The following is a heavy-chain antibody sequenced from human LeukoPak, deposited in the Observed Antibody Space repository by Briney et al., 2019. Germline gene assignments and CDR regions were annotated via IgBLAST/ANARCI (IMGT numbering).Heavy chain of an antibody. Sequence: SETLSLTCAVSGGSISSSNWWSWVRQPPGKGLEWIWEIYHSGSTNYNPSLKSRVTISVDTSKNQFSLKLSSVTAADTAVYYCARGLRVARRAFDIWGQGTMVTVSS. D-gene: IGHD2-15*01. CDR2: IYHSGST. V-gene: IGHV4-4*02. CDR3: ARGLRVARRAFDI. CDR1: GGSISSSNW. J-gene: IGHJ3*02.